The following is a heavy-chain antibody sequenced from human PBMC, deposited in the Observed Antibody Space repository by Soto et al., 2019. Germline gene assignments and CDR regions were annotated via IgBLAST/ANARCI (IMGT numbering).Heavy chain of an antibody. J-gene: IGHJ4*02. CDR2: IYYSGST. CDR1: GGSISSGGYY. CDR3: AARGYSYAIDY. V-gene: IGHV4-31*03. Sequence: PSETLSLTCTVSGGSISSGGYYWSWIRQHPGKGLERIGYIYYSGSTYYNPSLKSRVTISVDTSKNQFSLKLSSVTAADTAVYYCAARGYSYAIDYWGQGTLVTVSS. D-gene: IGHD5-18*01.